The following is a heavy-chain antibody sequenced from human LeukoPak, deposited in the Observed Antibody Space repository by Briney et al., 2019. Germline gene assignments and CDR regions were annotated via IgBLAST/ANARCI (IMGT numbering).Heavy chain of an antibody. CDR3: ATADKWEPLDC. D-gene: IGHD1-26*01. J-gene: IGHJ4*02. Sequence: ASVKVSCKVSGASLSETSIHWVRQAPGQWLEWMGGFDPEDGESIFAQSFQGRFSMTEDTSTDTAYMELRSLRLQDTAVYYCATADKWEPLDCWGQGTLVTVSS. CDR1: GASLSETS. CDR2: FDPEDGES. V-gene: IGHV1-24*01.